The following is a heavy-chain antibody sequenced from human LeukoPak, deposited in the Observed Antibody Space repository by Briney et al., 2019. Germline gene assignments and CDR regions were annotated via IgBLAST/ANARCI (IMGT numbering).Heavy chain of an antibody. J-gene: IGHJ5*02. CDR1: GFTFSSYW. CDR3: VRDTGGNRFDP. Sequence: PGGSLRLSCAASGFTFSSYWMHWVRQSPGQGLVWVSRINSDGKSTTYAGFVKGRFTISRDNAKNTLYLQMNSLRAEDTAVYYCVRDTGGNRFDPWGQGTLVIVSS. D-gene: IGHD1-1*01. CDR2: INSDGKST. V-gene: IGHV3-74*03.